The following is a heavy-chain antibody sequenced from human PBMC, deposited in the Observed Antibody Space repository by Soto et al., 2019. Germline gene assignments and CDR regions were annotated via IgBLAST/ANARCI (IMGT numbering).Heavy chain of an antibody. J-gene: IGHJ4*02. Sequence: GESLKISFQTPGYIFSTYWVGWVRQMPGKGLEWMGIIYPYDSDSIYSPSFQGQVTMSADKSTSTVYLHWSSLRASDTATYYCAKQSLVDEFDYWGQGTLVTVSS. CDR3: AKQSLVDEFDY. CDR1: GYIFSTYW. V-gene: IGHV5-51*01. CDR2: IYPYDSDS. D-gene: IGHD1-26*01.